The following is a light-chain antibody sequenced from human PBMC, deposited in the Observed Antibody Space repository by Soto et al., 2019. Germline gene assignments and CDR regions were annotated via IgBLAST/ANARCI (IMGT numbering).Light chain of an antibody. J-gene: IGLJ1*01. CDR1: SSDVGGYNY. CDR3: SSYTSSSLYV. CDR2: DVS. V-gene: IGLV2-14*01. Sequence: QSALTQPASVSGSPGQSITISCTGTSSDVGGYNYVSWYQQHPGKAPKLMIYDVSNRPSGVSNRFSGSKSGNTASLTLSGLQAEDGADYYCSSYTSSSLYVFGTGTKLTVL.